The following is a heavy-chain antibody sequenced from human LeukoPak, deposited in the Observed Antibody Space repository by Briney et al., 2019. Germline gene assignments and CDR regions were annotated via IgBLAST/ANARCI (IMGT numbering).Heavy chain of an antibody. CDR3: ARDLTVAGTGDWFDP. Sequence: PSETLSLTRTVSGDSISSYYWSWIRQPAGKGLEWIGRIYTSESTNYNPSLKSRVTMSVDTSKNQFSLKLSSVTAADTAVYYCARDLTVAGTGDWFDPWGQGTLVTVSS. J-gene: IGHJ5*02. V-gene: IGHV4-4*07. CDR2: IYTSEST. D-gene: IGHD6-19*01. CDR1: GDSISSYY.